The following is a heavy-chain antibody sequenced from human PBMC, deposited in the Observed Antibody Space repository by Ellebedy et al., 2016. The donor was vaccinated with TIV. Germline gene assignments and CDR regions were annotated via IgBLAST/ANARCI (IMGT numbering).Heavy chain of an antibody. CDR2: IDSDGRDP. J-gene: IGHJ6*02. V-gene: IGHV3-74*01. D-gene: IGHD3-10*01. CDR3: GRAYSPAYYGTGSSKNNYFYYGMDV. Sequence: GESLKISCTASGFTFSYYWMHWVRQAPGKGLVWVSRIDSDGRDPRYADSVKGRFTSSRDDAKNTMYLQMNSLRADDTAVYYCGRAYSPAYYGTGSSKNNYFYYGMDVWGQGTTVTVSS. CDR1: GFTFSYYW.